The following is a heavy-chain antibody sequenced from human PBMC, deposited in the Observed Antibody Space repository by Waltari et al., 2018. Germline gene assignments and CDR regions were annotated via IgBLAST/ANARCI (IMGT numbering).Heavy chain of an antibody. CDR3: ARVGMITFGGVVGP. CDR1: GYSISSGYY. D-gene: IGHD3-16*01. V-gene: IGHV4-38-2*01. Sequence: QVQLQESGPGLVKPSETLSLTCAVSGYSISSGYYWGWIRQPPGKGLEWIGSIYHSGSTYYNPSLKSRVTISVDTSKNQFSLKLSSVTAADTAVYYCARVGMITFGGVVGPWGQGTLVTVSS. J-gene: IGHJ5*02. CDR2: IYHSGST.